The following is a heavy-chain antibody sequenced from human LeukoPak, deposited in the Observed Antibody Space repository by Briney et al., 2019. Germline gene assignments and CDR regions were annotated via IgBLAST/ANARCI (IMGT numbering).Heavy chain of an antibody. CDR2: IRYDGSNK. V-gene: IGHV3-30*02. J-gene: IGHJ3*02. Sequence: GGSLRLSCAASGFTFSSYGMHWVRQAPGKGLEWVAFIRYDGSNKYYADSVKGRFTISRDNAKNSLYLQMNSLRVEDTAVYYCARKGAYGSRSYGAVDIWGQGTMVTVSS. D-gene: IGHD3-10*01. CDR3: ARKGAYGSRSYGAVDI. CDR1: GFTFSSYG.